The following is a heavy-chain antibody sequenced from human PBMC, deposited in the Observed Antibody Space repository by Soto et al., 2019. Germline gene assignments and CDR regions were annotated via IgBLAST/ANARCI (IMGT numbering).Heavy chain of an antibody. CDR2: VNSDGSST. CDR3: ARDPRETTTIVGAFDI. J-gene: IGHJ3*02. CDR1: GFTFSSSW. V-gene: IGHV3-74*01. D-gene: IGHD2-21*01. Sequence: GGSLRLSCAASGFTFSSSWMHWVRQAPGEGLVWVSYVNSDGSSTNYADSVKGRFTISRDNADNTLYLQMNSLRAEDTAVYYCARDPRETTTIVGAFDIWGLGTMVTVSS.